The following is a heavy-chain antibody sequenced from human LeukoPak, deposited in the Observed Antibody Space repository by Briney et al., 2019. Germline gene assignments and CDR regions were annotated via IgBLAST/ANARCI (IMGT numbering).Heavy chain of an antibody. Sequence: GASVKVSCKASGYTFTSYDINWVRQATGQGLEWMGWMNPNSGNTGYAQKFQGRVTMTRNTSISTAYMELSSLRSEDMAVYYCARDGGFDFWSGYYFGSFDYWGQGTLVTVSS. V-gene: IGHV1-8*01. J-gene: IGHJ4*02. D-gene: IGHD3-3*01. CDR1: GYTFTSYD. CDR3: ARDGGFDFWSGYYFGSFDY. CDR2: MNPNSGNT.